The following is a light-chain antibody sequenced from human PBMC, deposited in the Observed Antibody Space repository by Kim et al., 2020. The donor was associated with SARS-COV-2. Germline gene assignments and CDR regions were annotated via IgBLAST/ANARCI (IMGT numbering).Light chain of an antibody. V-gene: IGLV3-19*01. CDR1: SLRSYY. Sequence: SSELTQDPAVSVALGHTVRITCQGDSLRSYYASWYQQKPGQAPVLVIYGKNNRHSGIPDRFSGSSAGKTASLTITGALAEDEADYYLNSRDISGNHVVFG. J-gene: IGLJ2*01. CDR2: GKN. CDR3: NSRDISGNHVV.